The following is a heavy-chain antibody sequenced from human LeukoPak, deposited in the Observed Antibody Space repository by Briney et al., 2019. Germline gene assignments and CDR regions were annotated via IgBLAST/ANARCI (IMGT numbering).Heavy chain of an antibody. D-gene: IGHD3-10*01. Sequence: SETLSLTCAVHGGSFSGYYWSWIRQPPGKGLEWIGEINHSGSINYNPSLKSRVTISVDTSKNQFSLKLSSVTAADTAVYYCARGDVFSITMDYFDYWGQGTLVTVSS. J-gene: IGHJ4*02. CDR1: GGSFSGYY. CDR2: INHSGSI. CDR3: ARGDVFSITMDYFDY. V-gene: IGHV4-34*01.